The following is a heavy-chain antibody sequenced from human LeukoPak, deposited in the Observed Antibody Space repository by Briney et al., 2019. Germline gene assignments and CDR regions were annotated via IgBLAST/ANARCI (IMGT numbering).Heavy chain of an antibody. D-gene: IGHD6-13*01. J-gene: IGHJ4*02. CDR1: KFTFSTYL. CDR2: IHQNGGTE. CDR3: ARDLSSRDAF. V-gene: IGHV3-7*03. Sequence: GGSLRLSCAASKFTFSTYLMSWVRQAPGEGLEWVACIHQNGGTEYYVDSVKGRFAISRDNSKNSLHLQMSSLTVEDTAVYYCARDLSSRDAFWGQGTLVIVSS.